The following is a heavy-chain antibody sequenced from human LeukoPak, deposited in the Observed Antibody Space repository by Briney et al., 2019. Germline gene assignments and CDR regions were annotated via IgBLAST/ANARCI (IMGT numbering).Heavy chain of an antibody. CDR1: GFTFSSYS. CDR2: ISTSSSYI. V-gene: IGHV3-21*04. Sequence: GGSLRLSCAAFGFTFSSYSMNWVRQAPGKGLEWVSSISTSSSYIYYADSVKGRFTISRHNSKNTLYLQMNSLRAEDTAVYYCIGSGSTFGYWGQGTLVTVSS. J-gene: IGHJ4*02. D-gene: IGHD2-15*01. CDR3: IGSGSTFGY.